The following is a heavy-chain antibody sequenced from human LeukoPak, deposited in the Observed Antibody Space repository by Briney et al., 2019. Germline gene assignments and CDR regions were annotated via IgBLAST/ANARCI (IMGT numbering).Heavy chain of an antibody. D-gene: IGHD5-18*01. V-gene: IGHV1-2*02. CDR2: INPNSGGT. Sequence: ASVKVSCKASRYTFTGYYMHWVRQAPGQGLEWMGWINPNSGGTNYAQKFQGRVTMTRDTSISTAYMELSRLRSDDTAVYYCARGSSWIQLWSLDYWGQGTLVTVSS. J-gene: IGHJ4*02. CDR1: RYTFTGYY. CDR3: ARGSSWIQLWSLDY.